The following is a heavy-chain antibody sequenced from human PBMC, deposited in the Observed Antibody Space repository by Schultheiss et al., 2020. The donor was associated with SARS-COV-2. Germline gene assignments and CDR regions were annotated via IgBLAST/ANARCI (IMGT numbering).Heavy chain of an antibody. CDR2: IIPSGGST. CDR1: GYTFIDYY. V-gene: IGHV1-46*01. CDR3: ARGGGNWFDP. Sequence: ASVKVSCKASGYTFIDYYMHWVRQAPGQGLEWMGIIIPSGGSTTYAQKFQGRVTMTRDTSTSTVYMELSSLRSEDTAVYYCARGGGNWFDPWGQGTLVTVSS. J-gene: IGHJ5*02. D-gene: IGHD3-16*01.